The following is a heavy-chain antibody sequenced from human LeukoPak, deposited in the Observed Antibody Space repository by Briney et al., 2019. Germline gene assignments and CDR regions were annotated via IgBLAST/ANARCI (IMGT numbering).Heavy chain of an antibody. D-gene: IGHD2-2*01. CDR3: AKGGYASMARFDY. CDR2: ISSSSSTI. J-gene: IGHJ4*02. Sequence: PGGSLRLSCAASGFTFSSYSMNWVRQAPGKGLEWVSYISSSSSTIYYADSVKGRFTISRDNSKNTLYLQMNSLRAEDTAVYYCAKGGYASMARFDYWGQGTLVTVSS. CDR1: GFTFSSYS. V-gene: IGHV3-48*01.